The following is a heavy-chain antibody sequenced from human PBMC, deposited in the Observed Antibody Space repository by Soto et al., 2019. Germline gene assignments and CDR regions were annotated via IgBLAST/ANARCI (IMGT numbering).Heavy chain of an antibody. Sequence: QVQLVQSGAEVKKPGSSVKVSCKASGGTFSSYAISWVRQAPGRGLEWMGGIIPIFGTANYAQKFQGRVTISADESTSTAYMELSSLRSEDTAVYYGARRLRFLEWVPGRDDWGQGALVTVSS. CDR1: GGTFSSYA. D-gene: IGHD3-3*01. CDR3: ARRLRFLEWVPGRDD. CDR2: IIPIFGTA. V-gene: IGHV1-69*12. J-gene: IGHJ4*02.